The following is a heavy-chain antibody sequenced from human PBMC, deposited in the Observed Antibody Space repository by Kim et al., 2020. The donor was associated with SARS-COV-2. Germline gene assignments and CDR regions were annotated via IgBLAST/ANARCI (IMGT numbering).Heavy chain of an antibody. V-gene: IGHV3-23*01. CDR2: ISGSGGST. D-gene: IGHD3-22*01. CDR3: AKAQFYFDSSGYYLGAFDI. J-gene: IGHJ3*02. CDR1: GFTFSSFA. Sequence: GGSLRLFCAASGFTFSSFAMNWVRQAPGKGLEWVSAISGSGGSTYYADSVKGRFTISRDNSKNTLYLQMNSLRAEDTAVYYCAKAQFYFDSSGYYLGAFDIWGQGTMVTVSS.